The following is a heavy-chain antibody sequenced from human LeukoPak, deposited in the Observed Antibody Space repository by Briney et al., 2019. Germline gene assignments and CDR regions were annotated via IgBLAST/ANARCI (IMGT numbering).Heavy chain of an antibody. J-gene: IGHJ6*02. CDR2: ISSSSSYI. D-gene: IGHD2-15*01. V-gene: IGHV3-21*01. CDR1: GFTVSSNY. CDR3: ARETLTPRYYYYGMDV. Sequence: PGGSLRLSCAASGFTVSSNYMSWVRQAPGKGLEWVSSISSSSSYIYYADSVKGRFTISRDNAKNSLYLQMNSLRAEDTAVYYCARETLTPRYYYYGMDVWGQGTTVTVSS.